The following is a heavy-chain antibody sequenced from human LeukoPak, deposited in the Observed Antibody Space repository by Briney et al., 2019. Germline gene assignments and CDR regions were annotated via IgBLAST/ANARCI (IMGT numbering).Heavy chain of an antibody. V-gene: IGHV3-43D*03. CDR1: GFTLDDNA. J-gene: IGHJ4*02. Sequence: GGSLRPSCAASGFTLDDNAMGWGSHARGKGREWGSLISGDGGSTYYAECVKGRFTMSREKSKNSLYLKMNSLRAEDTALYYCAKDQGYCSSTSCYSFDYWGQGTLVTVSS. D-gene: IGHD2-2*01. CDR2: ISGDGGST. CDR3: AKDQGYCSSTSCYSFDY.